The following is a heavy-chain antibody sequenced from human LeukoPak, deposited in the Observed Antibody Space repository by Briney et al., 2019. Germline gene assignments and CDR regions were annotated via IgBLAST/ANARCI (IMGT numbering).Heavy chain of an antibody. CDR3: ARSKDGFNADY. Sequence: SETLSLTCTVSGGSIGSYYWNWIRQPPGKGLEWIGYIYYSESINYNPSLKSRATISVDTSKNQFSLKVSSVTAADTAVYYCARSKDGFNADYWGQGILVTVSS. CDR1: GGSIGSYY. J-gene: IGHJ4*02. D-gene: IGHD5-24*01. CDR2: IYYSESI. V-gene: IGHV4-59*01.